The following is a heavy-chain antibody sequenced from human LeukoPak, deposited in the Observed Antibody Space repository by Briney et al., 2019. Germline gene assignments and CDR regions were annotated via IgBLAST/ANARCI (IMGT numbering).Heavy chain of an antibody. D-gene: IGHD5/OR15-5a*01. Sequence: GGSLRLSCAASGFIFNNFAMSWVRQAPGKGLEWVSHISVSGGTTFYAEAVNGRFTISRDDSKSKIYLQLNTLRAEDTAVYHCRMSSPTTDENYLDYWGQGTLVTVSS. CDR1: GFIFNNFA. CDR2: ISVSGGTT. J-gene: IGHJ4*02. V-gene: IGHV3-23*01. CDR3: RMSSPTTDENYLDY.